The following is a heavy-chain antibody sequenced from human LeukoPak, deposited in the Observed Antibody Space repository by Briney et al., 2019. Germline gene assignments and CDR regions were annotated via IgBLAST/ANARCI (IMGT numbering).Heavy chain of an antibody. CDR1: GFTFSSYA. CDR2: ISGSGGST. CDR3: AKAHLLEWLLNY. V-gene: IGHV3-23*01. J-gene: IGHJ4*02. D-gene: IGHD3-3*01. Sequence: GGSLRLSCAAPGFTFSSYAMSWVRQAPGKGLEWVSAISGSGGSTYYADSVKGRFTISRDNSKNTLYLQMNSLRAEDTAVYYCAKAHLLEWLLNYWGQGTLVTVSS.